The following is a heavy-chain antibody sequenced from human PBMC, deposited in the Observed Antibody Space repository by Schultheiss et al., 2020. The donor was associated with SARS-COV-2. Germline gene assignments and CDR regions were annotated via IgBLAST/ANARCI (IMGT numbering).Heavy chain of an antibody. V-gene: IGHV4-34*01. CDR3: AGDEGSETAANPDYYYYGMDV. D-gene: IGHD2-15*01. CDR1: GGSFSGYY. CDR2: IYHSGST. J-gene: IGHJ6*02. Sequence: SQTLSLTCAVYGGSFSGYYWSWIRQPPGKGLEWIGEIYHSGSTNYNPSLKSRVTISVDKSKNQFSLKLSSVTAADTAVYYCAGDEGSETAANPDYYYYGMDVWGQGTTVTVSS.